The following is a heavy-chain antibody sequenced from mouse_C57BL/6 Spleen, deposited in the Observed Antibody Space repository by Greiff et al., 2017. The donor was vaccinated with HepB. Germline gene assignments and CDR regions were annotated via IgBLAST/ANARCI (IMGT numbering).Heavy chain of an antibody. Sequence: ESGPGLVKPSQSLSLTCSVTGYSITSGYYWNWIRQFPGNKLEWMGYISYDGSNNYNPSLKNRISITRDTSKNQFFLKLNSVTTEDTATYYCARNDYDGGFAYWGQVTLVTVSA. CDR3: ARNDYDGGFAY. CDR1: GYSITSGYY. J-gene: IGHJ3*01. V-gene: IGHV3-6*01. D-gene: IGHD2-4*01. CDR2: ISYDGSN.